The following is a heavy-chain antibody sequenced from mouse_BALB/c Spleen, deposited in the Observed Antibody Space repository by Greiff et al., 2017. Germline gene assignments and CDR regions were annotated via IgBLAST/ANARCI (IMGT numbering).Heavy chain of an antibody. V-gene: IGHV5-6-3*01. CDR3: ARGNYGYYFDY. J-gene: IGHJ2*01. CDR1: GFTFSSYG. CDR2: INSNGGST. Sequence: EVKLMESGGGLVQPGGSLKLSCAASGFTFSSYGMSWVRQTPDKRLELVATINSNGGSTYYPDSVKGRFTISRDNAKNTLYLQMSSLKSEDTAMYYCARGNYGYYFDYWGQGTTLTVSS. D-gene: IGHD1-2*01.